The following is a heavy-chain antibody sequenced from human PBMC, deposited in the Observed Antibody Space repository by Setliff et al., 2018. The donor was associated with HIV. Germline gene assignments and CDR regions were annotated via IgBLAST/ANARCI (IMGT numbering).Heavy chain of an antibody. J-gene: IGHJ4*02. CDR1: GYSFSRSW. CDR2: INIANGKT. D-gene: IGHD3-16*01. CDR3: ARDLSYTANWEFDF. V-gene: IGHV1-3*04. Sequence: ASVKVSCKASGYSFSRSWVQWVRQASGQGLEWMGWINIANGKTQYSQKFRGRVTFTRGISANTAYLDLNSLKSEDSALYYCARDLSYTANWEFDFWGQGTLVTVSS.